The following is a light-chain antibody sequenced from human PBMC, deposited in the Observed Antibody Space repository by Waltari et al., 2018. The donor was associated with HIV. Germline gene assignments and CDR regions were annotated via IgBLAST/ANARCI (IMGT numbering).Light chain of an antibody. V-gene: IGLV2-8*01. CDR2: EVT. Sequence: QSALTQPPSASGSPGQSVTISCTGTSSDIVGYNYVSWYQQHPGKAPKLIMTEVTKRPSGVPDRVSGSKSGNTASLTVSGLQAEDEAHYYCSSYAPTNNFYVLFGGGTALTVL. CDR1: SSDIVGYNY. J-gene: IGLJ2*01. CDR3: SSYAPTNNFYVL.